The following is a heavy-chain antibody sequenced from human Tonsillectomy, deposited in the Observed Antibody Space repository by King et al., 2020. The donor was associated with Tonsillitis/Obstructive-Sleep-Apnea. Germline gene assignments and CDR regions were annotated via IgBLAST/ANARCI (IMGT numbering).Heavy chain of an antibody. Sequence: VQLQESGPGLVKPSQTLSLTCTVSGGSISSGGYYWSWIRQHPGKGLEWIGYIYYSGSTYYNPSLKSLVTISVDTSKNQFSLKLSSVTAADTAFYYCARFNPTVTLIDYGGQGTLVTVSS. V-gene: IGHV4-31*01. CDR3: ARFNPTVTLIDY. D-gene: IGHD2-21*02. J-gene: IGHJ4*02. CDR1: GGSISSGGYY. CDR2: IYYSGST.